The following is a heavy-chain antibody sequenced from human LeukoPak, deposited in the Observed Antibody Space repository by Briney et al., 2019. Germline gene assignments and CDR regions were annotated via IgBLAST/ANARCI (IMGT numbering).Heavy chain of an antibody. CDR1: GYTFISYD. Sequence: ASVKDSCKASGYTFISYDINWVRQATGQGREWMGWMNPNSGNTGYAQKFQGRVTMTRNTSISTAYMELSGLRSEDTAVYYCARVYSSSWPGFDPWGQGTLVTVSS. J-gene: IGHJ5*02. CDR2: MNPNSGNT. CDR3: ARVYSSSWPGFDP. D-gene: IGHD6-6*01. V-gene: IGHV1-8*01.